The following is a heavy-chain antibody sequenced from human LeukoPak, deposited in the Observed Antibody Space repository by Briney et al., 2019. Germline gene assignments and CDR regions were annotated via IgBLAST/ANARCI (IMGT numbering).Heavy chain of an antibody. Sequence: GASVKVSCKASGYTFTGYHMHWVRQAPGQGLEWMGWINPNSGGTNYAQKFQGRVTMTRDTSINTAYMELSRLRSDDTAVYYCARPITIFGVEENWFDPWGQGTLVTVSS. CDR1: GYTFTGYH. CDR2: INPNSGGT. CDR3: ARPITIFGVEENWFDP. V-gene: IGHV1-2*02. D-gene: IGHD3-3*01. J-gene: IGHJ5*02.